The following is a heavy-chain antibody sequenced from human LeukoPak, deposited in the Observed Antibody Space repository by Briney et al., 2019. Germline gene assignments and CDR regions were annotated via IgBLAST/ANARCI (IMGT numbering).Heavy chain of an antibody. CDR1: GVTVSSHY. Sequence: GGSLRLSCAASGVTVSSHYMSWVRQAPGKGLEWVSVIYSGGSTYYAGSVKGRFTVPRDSSKNTLYLQMNSLRAEDTAVYYCVISPNTYYFDYWGQGTLVTVSS. CDR3: VISPNTYYFDY. CDR2: IYSGGST. D-gene: IGHD2-2*02. V-gene: IGHV3-53*01. J-gene: IGHJ4*02.